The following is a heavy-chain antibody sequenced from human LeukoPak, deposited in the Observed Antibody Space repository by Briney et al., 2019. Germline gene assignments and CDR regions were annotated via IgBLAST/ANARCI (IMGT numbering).Heavy chain of an antibody. V-gene: IGHV1-2*02. CDR1: GYSFNDKY. J-gene: IGHJ4*02. CDR2: INPSSGVT. Sequence: ASVKVSCKASGYSFNDKYLHWVRQAPGQGLEWMGWINPSSGVTKFSQELQDRVTLTRDTSLSTAYMELNSLTFDDTAIYYCAREDTYGEYRPFDFWGQGAPVTVSS. D-gene: IGHD5-18*01. CDR3: AREDTYGEYRPFDF.